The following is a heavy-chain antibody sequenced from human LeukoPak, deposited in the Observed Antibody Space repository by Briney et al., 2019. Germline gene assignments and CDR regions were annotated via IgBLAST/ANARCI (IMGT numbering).Heavy chain of an antibody. J-gene: IGHJ3*02. Sequence: ASVKVSCKVSGYTLTELSMHWVRQAPGKGLEWIGGFDPEDGETIYAQKFQGRVTMTEDTSTDTAYMELSSPRSEDTAVYYCATDLTRGARRGAFDIWGQGTMVTVSS. V-gene: IGHV1-24*01. CDR3: ATDLTRGARRGAFDI. CDR1: GYTLTELS. CDR2: FDPEDGET. D-gene: IGHD1-26*01.